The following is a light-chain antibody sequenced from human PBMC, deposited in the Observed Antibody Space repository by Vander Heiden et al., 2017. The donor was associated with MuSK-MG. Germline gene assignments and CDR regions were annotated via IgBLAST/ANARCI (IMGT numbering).Light chain of an antibody. Sequence: VGDTVTITCRASHDIGNYLAWFQQRPGKAPKSLIYAASHLASGVPSHFSASGFGTDFTLTIRGLKPEDVGTYYCQHYHAYPHTFGQGTKVEIK. V-gene: IGKV1-16*02. CDR3: QHYHAYPHT. CDR2: AAS. J-gene: IGKJ2*01. CDR1: HDIGNY.